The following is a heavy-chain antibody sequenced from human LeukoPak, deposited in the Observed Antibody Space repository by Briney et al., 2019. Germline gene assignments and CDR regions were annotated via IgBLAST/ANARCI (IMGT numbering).Heavy chain of an antibody. CDR1: GGSISSSSYY. CDR2: IYYSGST. D-gene: IGHD5-18*01. CDR3: ARGSGYSYGYDYYYYYMDV. V-gene: IGHV4-39*07. Sequence: PSETLSLTCTVSGGSISSSSYYWGWIRQPPGKGLEWIGSIYYSGSTYYNPSLKSRVTISVDTSKNQFSLKLSPVTAADTAVYYCARGSGYSYGYDYYYYYMDVWGKGTTVTVSS. J-gene: IGHJ6*03.